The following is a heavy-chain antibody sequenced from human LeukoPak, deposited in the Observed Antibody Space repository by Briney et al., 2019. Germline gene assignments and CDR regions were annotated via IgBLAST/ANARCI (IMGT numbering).Heavy chain of an antibody. CDR3: ASITISHFDF. Sequence: SETLSLTCTVSGYSISSGYYWGWIRQPPGKGLGWIGSIYHSGSTYYNPSLKSRVTMSVDTSKNQFSLKLSSVTAADTAVYYCASITISHFDFWGRGTMVTVSS. D-gene: IGHD3-9*01. V-gene: IGHV4-38-2*02. CDR2: IYHSGST. CDR1: GYSISSGYY. J-gene: IGHJ3*01.